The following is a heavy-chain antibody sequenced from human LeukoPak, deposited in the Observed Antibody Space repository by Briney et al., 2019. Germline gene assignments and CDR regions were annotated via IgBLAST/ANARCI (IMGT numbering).Heavy chain of an antibody. CDR3: ARDLEDPCGNDY. CDR2: INHSGST. Sequence: TSETLSLTCAVSGGSISSSNWWSWVRQPPGKGLEWIGEINHSGSTNYNPSLKSRVTISVDTSKNQFSLKLSSVTAADTAVYYCARDLEDPCGNDYWGQGALVTVSS. J-gene: IGHJ4*02. CDR1: GGSISSSNW. V-gene: IGHV4-4*02. D-gene: IGHD1-14*01.